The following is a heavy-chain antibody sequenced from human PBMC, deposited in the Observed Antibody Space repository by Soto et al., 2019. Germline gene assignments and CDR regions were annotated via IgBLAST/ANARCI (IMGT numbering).Heavy chain of an antibody. CDR2: IYWNDDT. CDR1: VFSLSTSGVG. Sequence: QITLKESGPTLVKPTQTLTLTCTFSVFSLSTSGVGVGWIRQPPVKALEWLALIYWNDDTRYSPSLKSRLTITKDTSNNQVVLTMTNMDPVDTATYYCAHNSPYYDFWSGDQEGGMDVWGQGTTVTVSS. V-gene: IGHV2-5*01. D-gene: IGHD3-3*01. J-gene: IGHJ6*02. CDR3: AHNSPYYDFWSGDQEGGMDV.